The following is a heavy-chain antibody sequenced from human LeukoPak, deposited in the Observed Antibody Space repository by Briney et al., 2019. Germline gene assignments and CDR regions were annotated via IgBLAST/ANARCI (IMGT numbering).Heavy chain of an antibody. CDR1: GFTFSSYS. CDR2: ISSSSSYI. CDR3: ARPHSSSWYLFDY. D-gene: IGHD6-13*01. Sequence: PGGSLRLSCAASGFTFSSYSMNWVRQAPGKGLEWVSSISSSSSYIYYADSVKGRFTISRDNAKNSLYLQMNSLRAEDTAVYYCARPHSSSWYLFDYWGQGTLVTVSS. V-gene: IGHV3-21*01. J-gene: IGHJ4*02.